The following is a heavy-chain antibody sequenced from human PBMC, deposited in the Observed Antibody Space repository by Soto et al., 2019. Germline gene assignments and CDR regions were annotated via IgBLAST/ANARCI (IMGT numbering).Heavy chain of an antibody. J-gene: IGHJ6*03. CDR3: ARRDTAMFHPVDMLRSCYYYMDV. D-gene: IGHD5-18*01. Sequence: GASVKVSCKASGYTFTSYGISWGRQAPEQGLEWMGWISAYNGNTNYAQKLQGRVTMTTDTSTSTAYMELRSLRSDDTAVYYCARRDTAMFHPVDMLRSCYYYMDVWGKGTTVTVSS. V-gene: IGHV1-18*01. CDR1: GYTFTSYG. CDR2: ISAYNGNT.